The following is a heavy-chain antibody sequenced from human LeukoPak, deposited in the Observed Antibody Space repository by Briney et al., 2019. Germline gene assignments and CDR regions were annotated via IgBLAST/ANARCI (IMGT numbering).Heavy chain of an antibody. CDR1: GFTFSNAW. Sequence: PGGSLRLSCAASGFTFSNAWMSWVRHAPGKGLELVGRIKSKTDGGTTDYAAPVKGRFTISRDDSKNTLYLQMNSLKTEDTAVYYCTTDYYDSSGYDYWDQGTLVTVSS. CDR2: IKSKTDGGTT. V-gene: IGHV3-15*01. J-gene: IGHJ4*02. CDR3: TTDYYDSSGYDY. D-gene: IGHD3-22*01.